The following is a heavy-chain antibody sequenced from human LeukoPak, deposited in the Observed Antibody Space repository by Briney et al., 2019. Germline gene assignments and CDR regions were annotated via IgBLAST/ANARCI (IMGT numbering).Heavy chain of an antibody. CDR3: SRAPYYDFWCDY. CDR1: GFTFGDSG. J-gene: IGHJ4*02. D-gene: IGHD3-3*01. V-gene: IGHV3-49*03. CDR2: IRSKAYGGAV. Sequence: PGGSLRLSCTASGFTFGDSGMSWFRQAPGKGLESVGFIRSKAYGGAVEYAASVKGRFTISRDDSKSIAYLLMNSLKTEDTAVYYCSRAPYYDFWCDYWGQGTLVTVSS.